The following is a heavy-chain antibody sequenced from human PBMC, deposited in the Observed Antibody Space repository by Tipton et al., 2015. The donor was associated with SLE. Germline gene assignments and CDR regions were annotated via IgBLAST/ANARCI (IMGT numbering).Heavy chain of an antibody. V-gene: IGHV4-4*07. Sequence: TLSLTCTVSGGSISGYYWSWIRQPAGKGLEWIGRVYSSGSTIYNPSIKSRITLSLDTSKNQFYLRVNSVTAADTAMYYCARDSAVNFWYFDLWGRGTLVTVSS. J-gene: IGHJ2*01. CDR2: VYSSGST. CDR1: GGSISGYY. CDR3: ARDSAVNFWYFDL.